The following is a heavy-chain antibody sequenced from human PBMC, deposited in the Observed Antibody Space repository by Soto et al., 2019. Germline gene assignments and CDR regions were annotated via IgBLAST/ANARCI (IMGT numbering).Heavy chain of an antibody. V-gene: IGHV1-69*02. J-gene: IGHJ3*02. CDR2: IIPILGIA. D-gene: IGHD6-13*01. CDR3: ASFKAAETAAFDI. Sequence: GASVKVSFKASGGTFSSYTISWVRQAPGQGLEWMGRIIPILGIANYAQKFQGRVTITADKSTSTAYMELSSLRSEDTAVYYCASFKAAETAAFDIWGQGTMVTVSS. CDR1: GGTFSSYT.